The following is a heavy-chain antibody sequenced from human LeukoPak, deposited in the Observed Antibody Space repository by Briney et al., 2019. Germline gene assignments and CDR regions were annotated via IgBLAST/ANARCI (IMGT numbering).Heavy chain of an antibody. J-gene: IGHJ4*02. CDR1: GFRFSNYA. V-gene: IGHV3-23*01. CDR3: AKGAYDYVEIAYFDY. Sequence: PGGSLRLSCATSGFRFSNYAMNWVRQAPGKGPEWVSLIIASSGATFYADSVKGRFTISRDTSKNTLYLQMNSLRDEDTAVYYCAKGAYDYVEIAYFDYWGQGTLVTVSS. D-gene: IGHD5-12*01. CDR2: IIASSGAT.